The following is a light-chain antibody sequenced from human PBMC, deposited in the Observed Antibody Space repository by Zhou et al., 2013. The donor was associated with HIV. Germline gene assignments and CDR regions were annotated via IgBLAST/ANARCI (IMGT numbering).Light chain of an antibody. J-gene: IGLJ3*02. V-gene: IGLV2-14*03. CDR3: QSYDSSLSGWV. CDR2: DNI. Sequence: QSALTQPASVSGSPGQSITISCTGTSSDVGGYNYVSWYQQHPGKAPKLLICDNIHRPSGVPDRFSGSKSGTSASLAITGLQADDEADYYCQSYDSSLSGWVFGGGTKLTVL. CDR1: SSDVGGYNY.